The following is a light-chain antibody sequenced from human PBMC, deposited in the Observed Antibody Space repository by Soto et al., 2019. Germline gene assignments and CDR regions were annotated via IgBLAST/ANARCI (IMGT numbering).Light chain of an antibody. CDR2: DAS. CDR1: QSVSSSY. J-gene: IGKJ3*01. V-gene: IGKV3-20*01. Sequence: EIVLTQSPGTLSLSPGERATLSCRASQSVSSSYLAWYQQKPGQAPRLLIYDASSRATGIPDRFSGSGSGTDFTLTISRLEPEDLAVYYCQQYGSSPLTFGPGTKVYIK. CDR3: QQYGSSPLT.